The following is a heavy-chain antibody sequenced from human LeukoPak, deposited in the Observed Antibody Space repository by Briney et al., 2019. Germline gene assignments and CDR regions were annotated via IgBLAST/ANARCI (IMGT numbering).Heavy chain of an antibody. CDR3: ASLMTTVGTFDY. Sequence: GESLQISCKGSGYSFSSYWIAWVRQLPGKGLEWMGIIYPGDSDTRYSPSFQGQVTISADKSISTAYLQWSSLKASDTAMYYCASLMTTVGTFDYWGQGTLVTVSS. V-gene: IGHV5-51*01. CDR2: IYPGDSDT. D-gene: IGHD4-23*01. CDR1: GYSFSSYW. J-gene: IGHJ4*02.